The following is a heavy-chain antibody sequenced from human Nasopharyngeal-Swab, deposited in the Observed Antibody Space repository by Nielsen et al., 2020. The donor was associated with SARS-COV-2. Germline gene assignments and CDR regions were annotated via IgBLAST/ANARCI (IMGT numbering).Heavy chain of an antibody. Sequence: GRSLRLSCVASGFTFSDYYMACIRHAPGKRLEWVSYISTSGTTTDPADSVKGRFTISRDNANNLLYLQMSSLRGEDTAVYFCAREEGYQVLLDYYYHGLDVWGHGTAVTVSS. CDR1: GFTFSDYY. CDR2: ISTSGTTT. D-gene: IGHD3-10*01. J-gene: IGHJ6*02. CDR3: AREEGYQVLLDYYYHGLDV. V-gene: IGHV3-11*01.